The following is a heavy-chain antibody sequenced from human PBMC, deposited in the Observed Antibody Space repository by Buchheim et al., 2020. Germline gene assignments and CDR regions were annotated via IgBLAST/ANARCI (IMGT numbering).Heavy chain of an antibody. V-gene: IGHV4-39*01. CDR2: IYYSGST. CDR3: ARHGEAAGGLMGEALDY. D-gene: IGHD6-13*01. J-gene: IGHJ4*02. Sequence: QLQLQESGPGLVKPSETLSLTCTVSGGSISSSSYYWGWIRQPPGKGLEWIGSIYYSGSTYYNPSLKSRVTISVDTSKNQFSLKLSSVTAADTAVYYCARHGEAAGGLMGEALDYWGQGTL. CDR1: GGSISSSSYY.